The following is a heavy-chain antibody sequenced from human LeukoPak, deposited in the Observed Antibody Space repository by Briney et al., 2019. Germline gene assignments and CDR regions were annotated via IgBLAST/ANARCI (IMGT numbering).Heavy chain of an antibody. CDR2: IKQDGSEK. CDR3: ARDRKASGWYYCDY. D-gene: IGHD6-19*01. Sequence: GGSLRLSCAASGFTFSSYWMSWVRQAPGKGLEWVANIKQDGSEKYYVDSVKGRFTISRDNAKNSLYLQMNSLRAEDTAVYYCARDRKASGWYYCDYWGQGTLVTVSS. J-gene: IGHJ4*02. V-gene: IGHV3-7*01. CDR1: GFTFSSYW.